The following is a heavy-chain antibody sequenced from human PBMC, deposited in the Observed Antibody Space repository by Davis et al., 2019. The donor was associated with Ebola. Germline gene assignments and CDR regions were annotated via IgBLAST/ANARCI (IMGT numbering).Heavy chain of an antibody. V-gene: IGHV4-59*01. J-gene: IGHJ3*01. CDR3: ARGAGAAVAQLL. CDR2: IYYSGST. CDR1: GGSISTYY. D-gene: IGHD6-19*01. Sequence: MPSETLSSTFTVPGGSISTYYWSWIRQPPGKGLEWIGYIYYSGSTTYNPSLKSRVTISVDTSQNQFSLKLTSVTAADTAVYYCARGAGAAVAQLLWGQGTMVTVSS.